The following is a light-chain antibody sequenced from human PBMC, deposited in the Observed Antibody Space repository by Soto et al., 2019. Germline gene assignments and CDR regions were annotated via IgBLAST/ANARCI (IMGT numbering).Light chain of an antibody. CDR3: QHWNDYSWT. V-gene: IGKV1-5*03. CDR1: QSISIW. CDR2: KTS. J-gene: IGKJ1*01. Sequence: DIHMTQSPSTLSSSVGDRVTITCRASQSISIWVAWYQQKPGKAPNRLIYKTSSLETGVPSRFSGSGSGTEFTLTISSLQPDDFATYYCQHWNDYSWTFGQGTKVEVK.